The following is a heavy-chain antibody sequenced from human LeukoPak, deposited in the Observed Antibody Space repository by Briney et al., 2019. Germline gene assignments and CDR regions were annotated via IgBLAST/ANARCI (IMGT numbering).Heavy chain of an antibody. CDR3: AGAGRAKEWLFDY. D-gene: IGHD5-24*01. Sequence: GGSRRLSCAASGFTFSSYAMHWVRQVPGKRLEWEAVISYDGNTKYYAGSVKGRFTMSRDNSKNTMSLQMNSLRAEDTAVYYCAGAGRAKEWLFDYWGQGTLVTVSS. J-gene: IGHJ4*02. CDR2: ISYDGNTK. V-gene: IGHV3-30-3*01. CDR1: GFTFSSYA.